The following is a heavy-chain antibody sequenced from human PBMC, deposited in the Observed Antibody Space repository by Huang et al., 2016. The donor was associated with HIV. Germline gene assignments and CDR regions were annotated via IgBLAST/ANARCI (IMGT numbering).Heavy chain of an antibody. CDR3: VRAKEKGYGFWSGYRY. CDR2: IESDGSST. Sequence: EVELAESGGGSVRPGQSLRLSCVGFGFIFSDYWMHWVRQIPGKGLMWVARIESDGSSTSYADSVKGRFTIYRDNAKNTVYLQMSSLRVDDTAVYYCVRAKEKGYGFWSGYRYWGQGVQVTVSS. D-gene: IGHD3-3*01. J-gene: IGHJ4*01. CDR1: GFIFSDYW. V-gene: IGHV3-74*02.